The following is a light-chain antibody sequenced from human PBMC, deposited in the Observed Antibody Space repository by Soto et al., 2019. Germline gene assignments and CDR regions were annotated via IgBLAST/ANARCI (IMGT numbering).Light chain of an antibody. CDR2: TNN. Sequence: QLVLTQPPSASGTPGQRVTISCSGSSSNIGSNAVHWYQQLPGTAPKLLIYTNNERPSGVPDRFSGSKSGTSASLAISGLQSEDEADYYCAVWDVSLNGVLFGGGTKLTVL. CDR3: AVWDVSLNGVL. J-gene: IGLJ2*01. V-gene: IGLV1-44*01. CDR1: SSNIGSNA.